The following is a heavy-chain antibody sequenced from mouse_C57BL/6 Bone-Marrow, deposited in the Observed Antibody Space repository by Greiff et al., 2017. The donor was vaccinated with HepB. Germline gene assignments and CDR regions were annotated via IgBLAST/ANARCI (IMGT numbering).Heavy chain of an antibody. CDR3: ARGRGYFDY. V-gene: IGHV3-6*01. CDR1: GYSITSGYY. J-gene: IGHJ2*01. CDR2: ISYDGSN. Sequence: VQLKESGPGLVKPSQSLSLTCSVTGYSITSGYYWNWIRQFPGNKLEWMGYISYDGSNNYNPSLKNRISITRDTSKNQFFLKLNSVTTEDTATYYCARGRGYFDYWGQGTTLTVSS.